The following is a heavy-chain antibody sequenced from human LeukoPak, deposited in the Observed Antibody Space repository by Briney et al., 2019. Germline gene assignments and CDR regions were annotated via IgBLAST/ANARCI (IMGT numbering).Heavy chain of an antibody. CDR2: ISSNGGST. Sequence: PGGSLRLSCSASGFTFSSYAMHWVRQAPGKGLEYVSVISSNGGSTYYADSVKGRFTISRDNSKNTLYLQMNSLRAEDTAVYYCARDRSGGIDYWGQGTLVTVSS. CDR3: ARDRSGGIDY. D-gene: IGHD2-15*01. CDR1: GFTFSSYA. J-gene: IGHJ4*02. V-gene: IGHV3-64*04.